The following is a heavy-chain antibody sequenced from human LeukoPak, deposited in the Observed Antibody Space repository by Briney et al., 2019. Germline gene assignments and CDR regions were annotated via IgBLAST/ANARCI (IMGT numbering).Heavy chain of an antibody. D-gene: IGHD2-15*01. V-gene: IGHV4-4*02. CDR2: IYHSGST. CDR3: ARGCSGGSCPVY. CDR1: GGSISSSNW. J-gene: IGHJ4*02. Sequence: PSETLSLTCAVSGGSISSSNWWSWVRQPPGKGLEWIGEIYHSGSTNYNPSLKSRATITVDKSKNQFSLKLSSVTAADTAVYYCARGCSGGSCPVYWGQGTLVTVSS.